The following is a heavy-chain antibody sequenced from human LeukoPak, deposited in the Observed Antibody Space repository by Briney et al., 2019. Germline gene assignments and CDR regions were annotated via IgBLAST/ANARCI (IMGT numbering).Heavy chain of an antibody. V-gene: IGHV7-4-1*02. CDR2: INTNTGNP. CDR1: GYTFTSYA. J-gene: IGHJ5*02. Sequence: ASVKVSCKASGYTFTSYAMNWVRQAPGQGLEWMGWINTNTGNPTYAQGFTGRFVFSLDTSVSTAYLQISSLKAEDTAVYYCARDPAVLWFGELLPSWFDPWGQGTLVTVSS. D-gene: IGHD3-10*01. CDR3: ARDPAVLWFGELLPSWFDP.